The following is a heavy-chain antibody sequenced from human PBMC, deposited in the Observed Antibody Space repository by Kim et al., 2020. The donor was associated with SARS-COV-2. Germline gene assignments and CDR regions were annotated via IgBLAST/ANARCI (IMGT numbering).Heavy chain of an antibody. J-gene: IGHJ3*02. Sequence: ASVKVSCKVSGYTLTELSMHWVRQAPGKGLEWMGGFDPEDGETIYAQKFQGRVTMTEDTSTDTAYMELSSLRSEDTAVYYCATGWPSITMIVVHDAFDIWGQGTMVTVSS. CDR3: ATGWPSITMIVVHDAFDI. CDR1: GYTLTELS. D-gene: IGHD3-22*01. CDR2: FDPEDGET. V-gene: IGHV1-24*01.